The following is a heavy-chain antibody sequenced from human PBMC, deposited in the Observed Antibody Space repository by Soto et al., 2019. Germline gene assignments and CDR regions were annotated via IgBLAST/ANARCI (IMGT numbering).Heavy chain of an antibody. D-gene: IGHD3-9*01. CDR2: INHSGST. V-gene: IGHV4-34*01. CDR3: ARGLVSRD. Sequence: QVQLQQWGAGLLKPSETLSLTCAVYGGSFSGYYWSWIRQPPGKGLEWIGEINHSGSTNYNPSLKSRVTISVDTSKNQFSLKLSSVTAADTAVYYCARGLVSRDWGQGTLVTVSS. CDR1: GGSFSGYY. J-gene: IGHJ4*02.